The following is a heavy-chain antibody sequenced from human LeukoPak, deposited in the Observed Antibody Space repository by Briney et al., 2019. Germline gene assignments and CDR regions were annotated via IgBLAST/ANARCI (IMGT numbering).Heavy chain of an antibody. CDR1: GGSISSSSYY. Sequence: SETLSLTRTVSGGSISSSSYYWGWIRQPPGKGLEWIGSIYYSGSTYYNPSLKSRVTISVDTSKNQFSLKLSSVTAADTAVYYCAREEVVVRGVFDYWGQGTLVTVSS. V-gene: IGHV4-39*02. CDR3: AREEVVVRGVFDY. J-gene: IGHJ4*02. D-gene: IGHD3-22*01. CDR2: IYYSGST.